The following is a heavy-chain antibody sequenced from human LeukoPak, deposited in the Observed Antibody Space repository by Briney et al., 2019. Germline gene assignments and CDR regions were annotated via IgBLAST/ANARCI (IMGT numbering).Heavy chain of an antibody. D-gene: IGHD3-10*01. Sequence: ASETLSLTCAVYGGSFSGYYWSWIRQPPGKGLEWIGEINHSGSTNYNPSLKSRVTISVDTSKNQFSLKLSSVTAADTAVYYCARVSAIWFGELSLYYYYYGMDVWGQGTTVTVSS. CDR2: INHSGST. V-gene: IGHV4-34*01. CDR3: ARVSAIWFGELSLYYYYYGMDV. CDR1: GGSFSGYY. J-gene: IGHJ6*02.